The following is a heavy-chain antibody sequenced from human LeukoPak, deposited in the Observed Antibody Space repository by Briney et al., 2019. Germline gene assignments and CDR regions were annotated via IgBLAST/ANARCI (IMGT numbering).Heavy chain of an antibody. CDR3: ARDIKYSSGWHRLEPDY. CDR2: TNEHETEK. CDR1: GFSFSTYW. Sequence: GSLRLSCEVSGFSFSTYWMSWVRQAPGKGLEWVGQTNEHETEKYYGDAVRGRFTIYRDNAKNSLYLQMNSLRPEDTAVYYCARDIKYSSGWHRLEPDYWGQGTLVTVSS. D-gene: IGHD6-19*01. J-gene: IGHJ4*02. V-gene: IGHV3-7*01.